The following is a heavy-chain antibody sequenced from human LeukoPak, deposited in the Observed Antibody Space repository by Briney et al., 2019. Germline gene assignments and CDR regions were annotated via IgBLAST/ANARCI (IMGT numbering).Heavy chain of an antibody. J-gene: IGHJ2*01. CDR3: ARDAAKFGTYWYFDL. V-gene: IGHV3-48*02. Sequence: PGGSLRLSCAASGFTFKTCCMICVRQAPGKGLEWVSYISDSGTIYYADSVKGRFTISRDNAKNSLYLQMNSLRDEDTAVYSCARDAAKFGTYWYFDLWGRGTLVTVSS. CDR1: GFTFKTCC. D-gene: IGHD3-10*01. CDR2: ISDSGTI.